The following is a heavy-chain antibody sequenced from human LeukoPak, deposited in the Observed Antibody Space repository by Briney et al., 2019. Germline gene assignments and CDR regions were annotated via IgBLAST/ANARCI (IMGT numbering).Heavy chain of an antibody. CDR1: GFTFSSYA. J-gene: IGHJ4*02. CDR2: ISGSGGST. CDR3: AKAEGVYYDILTGYSYYSDY. D-gene: IGHD3-9*01. V-gene: IGHV3-23*01. Sequence: GGSLRLSCAASGFTFSSYAMSWVRQAPGKGLEWVSAISGSGGSTYYADSVKGRFTISRDNSKNTLYLQMNSLRAEDTAVYYCAKAEGVYYDILTGYSYYSDYWGQGTLVTVSS.